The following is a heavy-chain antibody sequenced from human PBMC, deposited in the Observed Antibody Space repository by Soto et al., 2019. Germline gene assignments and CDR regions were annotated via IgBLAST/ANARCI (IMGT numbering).Heavy chain of an antibody. V-gene: IGHV4-31*11. D-gene: IGHD3-10*01. CDR2: IYYSGST. CDR3: ARARMGRGVIYYYGMDV. Sequence: QVQLQESGPGLVKSSQTLSLTCAVSGGSISSGGNYWSWIRQHPGKGLEWIGYIYYSGSTYYNPSLKSRVTISVDTSKNQFSLKLNSVTAADTAVYYCARARMGRGVIYYYGMDVWGQGTTVTVSS. CDR1: GGSISSGGNY. J-gene: IGHJ6*02.